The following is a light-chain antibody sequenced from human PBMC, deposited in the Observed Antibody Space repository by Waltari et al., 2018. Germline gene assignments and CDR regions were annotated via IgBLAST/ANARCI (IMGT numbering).Light chain of an antibody. CDR1: QGISNS. V-gene: IGKV1-NL1*01. Sequence: DIQMTQSPSSLSASVGDSVTITCRASQGISNSLAWYQQKVGKAPNLLLYSASTLESGVPSRFSGGGSGADYTLTISSLQPEDFATYYSQQYYSNLFTFGPGTKVDIK. CDR3: QQYYSNLFT. CDR2: SAS. J-gene: IGKJ3*01.